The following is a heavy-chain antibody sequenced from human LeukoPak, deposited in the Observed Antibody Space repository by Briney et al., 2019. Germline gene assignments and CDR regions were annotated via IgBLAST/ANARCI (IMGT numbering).Heavy chain of an antibody. D-gene: IGHD6-13*01. CDR1: GYTFTGYY. V-gene: IGHV1-46*03. J-gene: IGHJ2*01. CDR3: ARVPEDDSSSWPTEWYFDL. CDR2: INPSGGST. Sequence: ASVKVSCKASGYTFTGYYMHWVRQAPGQGLEWMGIINPSGGSTSYAQKFQGRVTMTRDTSTSTVYMELSSLRSEDTAVYYCARVPEDDSSSWPTEWYFDLWGRGTLVTVSS.